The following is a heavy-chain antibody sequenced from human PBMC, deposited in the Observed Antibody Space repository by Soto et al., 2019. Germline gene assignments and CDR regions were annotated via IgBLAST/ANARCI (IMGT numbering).Heavy chain of an antibody. J-gene: IGHJ5*02. V-gene: IGHV1-46*01. CDR1: GYTFTTYY. Sequence: QVQLVQSGAEVKKPGASVKVSCKASGYTFTTYYLHWLRQAPGQGLEWMGIINPSGGDASYAEKFQGRVTMTRDTSTNTVYMELSPVRSDDTAVYYCARDGAASGRTDGFDPWGQGTLVTVSS. CDR2: INPSGGDA. CDR3: ARDGAASGRTDGFDP. D-gene: IGHD6-19*01.